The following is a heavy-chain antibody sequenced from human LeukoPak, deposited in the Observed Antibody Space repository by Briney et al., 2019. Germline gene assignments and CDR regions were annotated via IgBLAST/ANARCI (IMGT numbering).Heavy chain of an antibody. CDR3: ARLLTTVVTHYYYYGMDV. CDR1: GGTFSSYA. Sequence: GSSVKVSCKASGGTFSSYAISWVRQAPGQGLEWMGGTIPIFGTANYAQKFQGRVTITADESTSTAYMELSSLRSDDTAVYYCARLLTTVVTHYYYYGMDVWGQGTTVTVSS. CDR2: TIPIFGTA. V-gene: IGHV1-69*01. J-gene: IGHJ6*02. D-gene: IGHD4-23*01.